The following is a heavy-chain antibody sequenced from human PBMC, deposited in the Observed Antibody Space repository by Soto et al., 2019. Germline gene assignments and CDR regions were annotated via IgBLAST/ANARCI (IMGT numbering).Heavy chain of an antibody. V-gene: IGHV3-23*05. CDR2: IYGSGRGI. CDR1: GLPHSSFA. Sequence: EVRLLESGGGLVQPGGSLRLSCTASGLPHSSFAMMWVRQAPGKGLECVSGIYGSGRGIEYADSVKGRFTISRDNSKNTVDLQMTALWADDTAVYYCAKDAVYNDGLWLMDHWGRGTQVTVSS. J-gene: IGHJ4*02. CDR3: AKDAVYNDGLWLMDH. D-gene: IGHD2-21*01.